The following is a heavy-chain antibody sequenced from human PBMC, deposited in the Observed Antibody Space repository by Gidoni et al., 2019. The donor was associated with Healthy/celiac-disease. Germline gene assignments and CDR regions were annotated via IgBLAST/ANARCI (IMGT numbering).Heavy chain of an antibody. Sequence: QVQLVQSGAEVKKPGASVKVSCKASGSPFTSYDINWVRQASGQGREWMGRMNPNSGKTGYAQKFQGRVTMTRNTSISTAYMELSSLRSEDTAVYYCARGPYSSSWYHYYYYYGMDVWGQGTTVTVSS. J-gene: IGHJ6*02. D-gene: IGHD6-13*01. CDR3: ARGPYSSSWYHYYYYYGMDV. CDR2: MNPNSGKT. CDR1: GSPFTSYD. V-gene: IGHV1-8*01.